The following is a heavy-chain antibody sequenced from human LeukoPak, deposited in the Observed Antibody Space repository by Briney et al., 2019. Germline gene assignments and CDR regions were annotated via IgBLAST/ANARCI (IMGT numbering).Heavy chain of an antibody. CDR3: ARYRSGRTCYSFDY. D-gene: IGHD2-15*01. Sequence: SETLSLTCTVSGGSISNYYWSWIRQPPGKGLEWIGYIYYSGSTKYNPSLKSRVAISVDTSKNQFSLKLSSVTAADTAVYYCARYRSGRTCYSFDYWGQGSLVTVSS. J-gene: IGHJ4*02. V-gene: IGHV4-59*01. CDR2: IYYSGST. CDR1: GGSISNYY.